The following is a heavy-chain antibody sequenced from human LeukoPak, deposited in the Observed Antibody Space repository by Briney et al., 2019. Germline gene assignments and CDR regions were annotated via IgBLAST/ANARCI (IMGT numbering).Heavy chain of an antibody. CDR1: GFTFSSYS. V-gene: IGHV3-21*01. D-gene: IGHD5-18*01. CDR2: ISSSSSYI. CDR3: ARPVDTAMVLDY. J-gene: IGHJ4*02. Sequence: GGSLRLSCAASGFTFSSYSMNWVRQAPGKGLEWVSSISSSSSYIYYTDSVKGRFTISRDNAKNSLYLQMNSLRAEDTAVYYCARPVDTAMVLDYWGQGTLVTVSS.